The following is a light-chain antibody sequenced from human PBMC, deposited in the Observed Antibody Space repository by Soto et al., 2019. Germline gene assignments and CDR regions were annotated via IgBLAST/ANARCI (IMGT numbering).Light chain of an antibody. CDR1: QSISSW. CDR2: GAS. V-gene: IGKV1-5*01. CDR3: QQYSSASPT. J-gene: IGKJ2*01. Sequence: DIQMTQSPSTLSASVGDRVTITCRASQSISSWLAWYQQKPGKAPKLLIYGASSLESGVPSRFSGSGSVTEFTLTIGSLQPDDFATYYCQQYSSASPTFGQGTKLEIK.